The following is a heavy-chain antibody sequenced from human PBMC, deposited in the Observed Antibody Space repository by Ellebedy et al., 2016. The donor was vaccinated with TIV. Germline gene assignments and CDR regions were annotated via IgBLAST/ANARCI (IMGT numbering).Heavy chain of an antibody. CDR1: GGSLSSVFYY. D-gene: IGHD1-1*01. Sequence: SETLSLTCTVSGGSLSSVFYYWSWIRQPPGKGLEWIGYIYYSGSTHYNPSLKSRVTISVDTAKNQFSLKLSSVTAADTAVYYWASDTQVQGLAVRGSHWFDPWGQGTLVTVSS. J-gene: IGHJ5*02. CDR2: IYYSGST. V-gene: IGHV4-30-4*01. CDR3: ASDTQVQGLAVRGSHWFDP.